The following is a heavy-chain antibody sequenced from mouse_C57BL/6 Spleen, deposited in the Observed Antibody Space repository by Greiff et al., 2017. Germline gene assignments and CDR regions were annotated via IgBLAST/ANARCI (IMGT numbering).Heavy chain of an antibody. CDR3: ARGDITTVPSYAMDY. CDR2: VNPNYGTT. D-gene: IGHD1-1*01. J-gene: IGHJ4*01. V-gene: IGHV1-39*01. CDR1: GYSFTDYN. Sequence: EVQLQESGPELVKPGASVKISCKASGYSFTDYNMNWVKQSNGKSLEWIGVVNPNYGTTSYNQKFKGKATLTVDQSSSTAYMQLNSLTSEDSAVYYCARGDITTVPSYAMDYWGQGTSVTVSS.